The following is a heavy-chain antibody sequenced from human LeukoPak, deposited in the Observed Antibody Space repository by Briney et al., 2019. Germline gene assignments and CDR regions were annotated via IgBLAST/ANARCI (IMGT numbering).Heavy chain of an antibody. CDR2: INPNSGGT. D-gene: IGHD6-13*01. J-gene: IGHJ4*02. CDR1: GYTFTDYF. Sequence: GASVKVSCKASGYTFTDYFLHWVRQAPGQGLEWMGWINPNSGGTNYAQKFQGRVTMTRDTSISTAYMELSRLRSDDTAVYYCARAFDRRGRAAAGRFWGQGTLVTVSS. CDR3: ARAFDRRGRAAAGRF. V-gene: IGHV1-2*02.